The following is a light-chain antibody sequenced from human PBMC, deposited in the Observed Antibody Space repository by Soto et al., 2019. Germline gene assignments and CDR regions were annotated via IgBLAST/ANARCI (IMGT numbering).Light chain of an antibody. Sequence: EIVLTQSPGTLSLSPGGRATLYCRASQSFNTTYLGVTRHYLAWYQQKPGQAPRLHIYAASSRATGIPDRFSGSGSGTDFTLTISRLEPEDFAVYYCQQYGSSPLTFGAGTRVEVK. V-gene: IGKV3-20*01. CDR3: QQYGSSPLT. J-gene: IGKJ4*01. CDR1: QSFNTTY. CDR2: AAS.